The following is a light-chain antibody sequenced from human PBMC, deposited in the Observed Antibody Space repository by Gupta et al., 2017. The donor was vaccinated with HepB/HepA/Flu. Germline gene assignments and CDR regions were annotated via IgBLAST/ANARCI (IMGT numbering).Light chain of an antibody. V-gene: IGLV1-47*01. J-gene: IGLJ2*01. CDR3: AAGDVTRSGVI. Sequence: QSVLTQAPSASGPPGQRVTISCSGSSSNIGTSFVYWYQQLPGTAPKLLIYRNSERPSGVPGRFSASKSGTSASLAISGLRAEDEADYYCAAGDVTRSGVIFGGGTKLTVL. CDR1: SSNIGTSF. CDR2: RNS.